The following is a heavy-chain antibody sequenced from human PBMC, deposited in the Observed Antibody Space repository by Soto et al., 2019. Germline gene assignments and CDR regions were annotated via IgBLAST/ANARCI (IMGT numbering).Heavy chain of an antibody. Sequence: LRLSCAASGFTFSSYSMNWVRQAPGKGLEWVSSISSSSSYIYYADSVKGRFTISRDNAKNSLYLQMNSLRAEDTAVYYCASFAYYYDSSGYYDDYWGQGTLVTVSS. V-gene: IGHV3-21*01. CDR3: ASFAYYYDSSGYYDDY. J-gene: IGHJ4*02. CDR1: GFTFSSYS. D-gene: IGHD3-22*01. CDR2: ISSSSSYI.